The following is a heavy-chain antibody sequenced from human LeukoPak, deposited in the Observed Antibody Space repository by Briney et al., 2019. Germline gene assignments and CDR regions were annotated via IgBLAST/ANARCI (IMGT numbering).Heavy chain of an antibody. V-gene: IGHV4-4*07. CDR3: AREGGDPRWLDP. CDR1: GDSISSYY. D-gene: IGHD6-25*01. Sequence: SETLSLTCTVSGDSISSYYWTWIRQSAGKGLEWIGRINTSGSTNYNPSLRSRVTMSVNTSKNQFSLNLTSVTAADTAVYSCAREGGDPRWLDPWGQGPLVTVSS. J-gene: IGHJ5*02. CDR2: INTSGST.